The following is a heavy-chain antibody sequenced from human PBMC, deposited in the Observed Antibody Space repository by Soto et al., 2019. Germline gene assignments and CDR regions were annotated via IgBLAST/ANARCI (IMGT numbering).Heavy chain of an antibody. Sequence: GGSLRLSCAASGFTVSSNYMSWVRQAPGKGLEWVSVIYSGGSTYYADSVKGRFTTSRHNSKNTLYLQMNSLRAEDTAVYYCASNRERHYYGSGGDAFDIWGQGTMVTVS. CDR1: GFTVSSNY. D-gene: IGHD3-10*01. J-gene: IGHJ3*02. CDR2: IYSGGST. CDR3: ASNRERHYYGSGGDAFDI. V-gene: IGHV3-53*04.